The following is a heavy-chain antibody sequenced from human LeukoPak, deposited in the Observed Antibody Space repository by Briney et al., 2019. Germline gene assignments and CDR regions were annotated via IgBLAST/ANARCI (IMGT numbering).Heavy chain of an antibody. J-gene: IGHJ6*03. CDR1: GYTFTSYY. D-gene: IGHD3-10*01. CDR2: INPSGGST. V-gene: IGHV1-46*01. Sequence: ASVKVSCKASGYTFTSYYMHWVRQAPGQGLEWMGIINPSGGSTSYAQKFQGRVTMTRDVSTSTVYMELSSLRSEDTAVYYCAREGSLGAYYYYMDVWGKGTTVTVSS. CDR3: AREGSLGAYYYYMDV.